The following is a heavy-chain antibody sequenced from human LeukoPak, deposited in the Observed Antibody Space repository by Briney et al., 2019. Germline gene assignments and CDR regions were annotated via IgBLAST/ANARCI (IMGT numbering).Heavy chain of an antibody. D-gene: IGHD3-22*01. CDR2: ISTYNGNT. J-gene: IGHJ4*02. Sequence: ASVKVSCKASGYSFSTYGISWERQAPGQGLEWMGWISTYNGNTKYTQRLQGRVTMTTDTSTSTAYMELRSLRSDDTAVYYCARVSQYYYDSSSYYYVPYYFDYWGQGTLVTVSS. CDR1: GYSFSTYG. CDR3: ARVSQYYYDSSSYYYVPYYFDY. V-gene: IGHV1-18*01.